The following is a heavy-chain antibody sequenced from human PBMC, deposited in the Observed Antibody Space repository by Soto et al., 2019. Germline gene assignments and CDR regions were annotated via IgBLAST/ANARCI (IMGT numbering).Heavy chain of an antibody. CDR1: GGSISSSTSY. D-gene: IGHD3-9*01. J-gene: IGHJ4*02. Sequence: SETLSLTCTVSGGSISSSTSYWGWVRQPPGKGLEWIASIYDGGNSHYHPSLRSRVTISLDKSKSQFSLKLNSVTAADSAVYFCARLEGLATISYYFDFWGPGALVTVSS. CDR3: ARLEGLATISYYFDF. CDR2: IYDGGNS. V-gene: IGHV4-39*01.